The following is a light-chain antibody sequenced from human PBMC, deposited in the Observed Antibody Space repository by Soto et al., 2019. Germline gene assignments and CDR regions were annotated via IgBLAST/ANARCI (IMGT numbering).Light chain of an antibody. J-gene: IGKJ5*01. CDR2: GVS. CDR1: RSVNNNY. CDR3: QQYDNWPIT. Sequence: EVVMTQSPATLSVSPGERAILSCRASRSVNNNYLAWYQQKPGQAPRLLIYGVSTRATDTPARXXXXXXXXXXXXMISSLQSEDFAVYYCQQYDNWPITFGQGTRLEIK. V-gene: IGKV3-15*01.